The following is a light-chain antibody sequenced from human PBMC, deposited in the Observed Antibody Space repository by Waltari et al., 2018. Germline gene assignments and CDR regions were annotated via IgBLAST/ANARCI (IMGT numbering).Light chain of an antibody. CDR1: SSNIGSNY. J-gene: IGLJ2*01. Sequence: QSVLTQPPSASGNPGQRVTISCSGSSSNIGSNYVYWYQQRPGTAPKLLIYRNNQRPSGVPDRFSGSKSGTSASLAISGLRSEDEADYYCAAWDDSLSGPKVFGGGTKLTVL. CDR3: AAWDDSLSGPKV. V-gene: IGLV1-47*01. CDR2: RNN.